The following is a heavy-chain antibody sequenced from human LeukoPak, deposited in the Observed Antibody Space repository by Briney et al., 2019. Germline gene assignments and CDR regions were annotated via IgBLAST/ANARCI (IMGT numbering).Heavy chain of an antibody. D-gene: IGHD5-18*01. Sequence: GASVKVSCKASGYTLTVYYIHWVRQAPGQGLEWMGRISPNSGDTNFAQKFQGRVTMTRDTSISTAYMDLSGLRPDDTAVYYCAREGSGYTYGRGSYFDYWGHGILVTVSS. CDR2: ISPNSGDT. J-gene: IGHJ4*01. CDR3: AREGSGYTYGRGSYFDY. CDR1: GYTLTVYY. V-gene: IGHV1-2*06.